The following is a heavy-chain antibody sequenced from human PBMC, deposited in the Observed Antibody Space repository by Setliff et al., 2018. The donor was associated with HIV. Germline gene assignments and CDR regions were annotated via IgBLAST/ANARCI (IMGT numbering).Heavy chain of an antibody. CDR3: AKGPTTGGGPSYRAYFDY. J-gene: IGHJ4*02. Sequence: GGSLRLSCAASGFTFSSYSVSWVRQAPGKGLEWVSAITASGGSTYYADSVKGRFTISRDNSKNTVYLQVNSLRAEDTAMYYCAKGPTTGGGPSYRAYFDYWGQGTLVTVSS. D-gene: IGHD3-16*01. CDR2: ITASGGST. CDR1: GFTFSSYS. V-gene: IGHV3-23*01.